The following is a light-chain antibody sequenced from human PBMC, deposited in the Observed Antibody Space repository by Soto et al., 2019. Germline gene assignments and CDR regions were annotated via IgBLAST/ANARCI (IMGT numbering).Light chain of an antibody. V-gene: IGLV2-14*03. CDR1: SSDVGGYDY. CDR2: DVS. Sequence: QSVLTQPASVSGSPGQSITISCTGTSSDVGGYDYFSWYQQQPGKAPHLMYYDVSHRPSGASNRFSGYTAGNTASLTSSVLQAEEEDDYYSTSYESRNTYVFGTGTKVTVL. J-gene: IGLJ1*01. CDR3: TSYESRNTYV.